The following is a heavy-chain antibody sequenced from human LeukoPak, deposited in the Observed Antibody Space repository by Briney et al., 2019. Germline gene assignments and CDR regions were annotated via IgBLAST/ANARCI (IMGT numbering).Heavy chain of an antibody. V-gene: IGHV1-2*02. CDR2: INPNSGGT. CDR3: ARVGYTGYDGRFFDY. CDR1: GYTFTDYY. J-gene: IGHJ4*02. Sequence: GASVKVSCKASGYTFTDYYIHWVRQAPGQGLEWMGWINPNSGGTSSAEKLQDRVTMTRGTSISTVYMELSRLRSDDTAVYYCARVGYTGYDGRFFDYWGQGTLVTVSS. D-gene: IGHD5-12*01.